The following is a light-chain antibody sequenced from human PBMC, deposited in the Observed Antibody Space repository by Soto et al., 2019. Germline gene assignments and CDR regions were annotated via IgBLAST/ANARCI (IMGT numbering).Light chain of an antibody. J-gene: IGLJ3*02. V-gene: IGLV7-46*01. Sequence: QSVVTQEPSLTVSPGGTVTLTCGSSTGAVTSGHYPYWFQQKPGQAPRTLIYDTDNKHSWTPARFSGSLLGGKGALTLSGAQPEDEAEYYCSLSYSGAVVFGGGTQLTVL. CDR1: TGAVTSGHY. CDR2: DTD. CDR3: SLSYSGAVV.